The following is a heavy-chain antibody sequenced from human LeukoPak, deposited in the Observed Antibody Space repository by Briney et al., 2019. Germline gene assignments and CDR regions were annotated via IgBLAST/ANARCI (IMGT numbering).Heavy chain of an antibody. V-gene: IGHV3-33*06. CDR2: IWYDGNKK. Sequence: GGSLRLSCTGSGFTFSDYGMHWVRQAPGKGLEWVAVIWYDGNKKYYADSVKGRFTISRDNSKNTQYLQVNSLRAEDTAVYYCAKGAHIYGDYGAVDIWGQGTMVTISS. CDR1: GFTFSDYG. D-gene: IGHD4-17*01. J-gene: IGHJ3*02. CDR3: AKGAHIYGDYGAVDI.